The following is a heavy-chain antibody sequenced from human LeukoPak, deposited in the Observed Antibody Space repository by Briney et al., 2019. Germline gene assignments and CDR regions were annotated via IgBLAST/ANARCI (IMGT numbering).Heavy chain of an antibody. J-gene: IGHJ3*02. CDR1: GFTFSSYS. D-gene: IGHD3-22*01. CDR3: ARDRDDSSGYHAFDI. CDR2: ISSSSSYI. Sequence: GGSLRLSCAASGFTFSSYSMNWVRQAPGKGLEWVSSISSSSSYIYYADSVKGRFTIFRDNAKNSLYLQMNSLRAEDTAVYYCARDRDDSSGYHAFDIWGQGTMVTVSS. V-gene: IGHV3-21*01.